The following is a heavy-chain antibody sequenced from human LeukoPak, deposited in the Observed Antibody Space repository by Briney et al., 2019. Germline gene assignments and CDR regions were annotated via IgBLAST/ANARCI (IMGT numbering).Heavy chain of an antibody. CDR2: ISYDGSNK. Sequence: PGGSLRLSCAASGFTFSSYAMHWVRQAPGKGLEWVAVISYDGSNKYYADSVKGRFTISRDNSKNTLYLQMNSLRAEDTAVYYCARGPPLVAVAGMGFDYWGQGTLVTVSS. CDR3: ARGPPLVAVAGMGFDY. V-gene: IGHV3-30-3*01. J-gene: IGHJ4*02. D-gene: IGHD6-19*01. CDR1: GFTFSSYA.